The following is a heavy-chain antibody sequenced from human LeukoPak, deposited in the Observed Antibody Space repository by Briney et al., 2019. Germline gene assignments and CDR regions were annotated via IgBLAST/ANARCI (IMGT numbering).Heavy chain of an antibody. CDR3: ARDFGGPHRMVGKQQLRGYYYMDV. CDR1: GYTFTSYY. CDR2: INPSGGST. Sequence: GASVKVSCKASGYTFTSYYMHWVRQAPGQGLEWMGIINPSGGSTSYAQKFQGRVTMTRDTSTSTVYMELSSLRSEDTAVYYCARDFGGPHRMVGKQQLRGYYYMDVWGKGTTVTISS. V-gene: IGHV1-46*01. J-gene: IGHJ6*03. D-gene: IGHD6-13*01.